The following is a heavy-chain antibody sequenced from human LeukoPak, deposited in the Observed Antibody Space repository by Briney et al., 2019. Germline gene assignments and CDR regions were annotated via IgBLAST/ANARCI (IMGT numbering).Heavy chain of an antibody. CDR1: GFTFSSYS. D-gene: IGHD6-19*01. Sequence: GGSLRLSSAASGFTFSSYSMNWVRQAPGKGLEGVSSISSSSYIYYADSVKGRFTISRDNAKNSLYLQMNSLRAEDTAVYYCAASIAVAGTSDDYWGQGTLVTVSS. CDR3: AASIAVAGTSDDY. V-gene: IGHV3-21*01. CDR2: ISSSSYI. J-gene: IGHJ4*02.